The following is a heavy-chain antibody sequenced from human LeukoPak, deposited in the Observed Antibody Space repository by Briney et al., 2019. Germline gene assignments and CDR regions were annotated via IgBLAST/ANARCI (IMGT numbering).Heavy chain of an antibody. Sequence: ASVKVSCKASGYTFTGYYMHWVRQAPGQGLEWMGWINPNSGGTNYAQKFQGRVTMSRDTSISTAYMELSRLRSDDTAVYYCARASDGSSWYIDYWGQGTLVTVSS. CDR1: GYTFTGYY. CDR3: ARASDGSSWYIDY. V-gene: IGHV1-2*02. J-gene: IGHJ4*02. CDR2: INPNSGGT. D-gene: IGHD6-13*01.